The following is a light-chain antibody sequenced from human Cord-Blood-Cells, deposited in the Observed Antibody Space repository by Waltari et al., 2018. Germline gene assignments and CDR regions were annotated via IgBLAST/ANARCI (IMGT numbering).Light chain of an antibody. V-gene: IGLV2-14*01. Sequence: QSALTQPASVSGSPGQSITISCTGTSSDVGGYNYVSWYQQHPGKAPKLMIYDVSKRPSGVSHRFSGSKSGNTAFLTISGLQAADEADYYCSSYTSSSTWVFGGGTKLTVL. CDR3: SSYTSSSTWV. CDR1: SSDVGGYNY. CDR2: DVS. J-gene: IGLJ3*02.